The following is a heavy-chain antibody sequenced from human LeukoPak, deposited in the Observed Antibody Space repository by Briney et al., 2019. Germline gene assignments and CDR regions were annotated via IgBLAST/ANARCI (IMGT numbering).Heavy chain of an antibody. CDR2: ISSSSSYI. V-gene: IGHV3-21*01. Sequence: PGGSLRLSCAASGFTFSSYSMNWVRQAPGKGLEWVSSISSSSSYIYYADSVKGRFTISRDNSKNTLYLQMNSLRAEDTAVYYCAKMRGTMIVVEPLDYWGQGTLVTVSS. J-gene: IGHJ4*02. D-gene: IGHD3-22*01. CDR1: GFTFSSYS. CDR3: AKMRGTMIVVEPLDY.